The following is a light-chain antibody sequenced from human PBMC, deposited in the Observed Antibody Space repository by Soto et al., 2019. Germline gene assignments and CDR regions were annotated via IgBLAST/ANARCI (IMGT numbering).Light chain of an antibody. CDR2: GAS. V-gene: IGKV3-20*01. CDR3: QQYGSSPLYT. Sequence: EIVLTQSPGTLSLSPGERATLSCRASQSVSSSYLAWYQQKPGQAPRLLIYGASSRATGIPDRFSGSGSGTDFTLNISRLEPEDFAVYYCQQYGSSPLYTFGQGTKRESK. J-gene: IGKJ2*01. CDR1: QSVSSSY.